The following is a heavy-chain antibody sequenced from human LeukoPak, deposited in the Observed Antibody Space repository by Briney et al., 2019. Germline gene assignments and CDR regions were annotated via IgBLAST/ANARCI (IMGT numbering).Heavy chain of an antibody. CDR1: GYTFTSYG. CDR3: ARDVTYYDTPIPYYYYAMDV. CDR2: INAYNSNT. D-gene: IGHD3-22*01. Sequence: ASVKVSFNASGYTFTSYGISWVRQAPGQGNERMGWINAYNSNTNYAQKLQGRVTMTTDTSTSTAYMELRSLRFDDTAVYYCARDVTYYDTPIPYYYYAMDVWGQGTTVTVSS. J-gene: IGHJ6*02. V-gene: IGHV1-18*01.